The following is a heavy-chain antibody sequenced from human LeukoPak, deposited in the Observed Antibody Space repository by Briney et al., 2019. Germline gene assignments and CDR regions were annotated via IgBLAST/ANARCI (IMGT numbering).Heavy chain of an antibody. V-gene: IGHV3-48*01. Sequence: GGSLRLSCAASGFTFSSYSMNWVRQAPGKGLEWVSYISSSSSTIYYADSVKGRFTISRDNAKNSLYLQMNSLRAEDTAVYYCARDQSGYGDYLYLDAFDIWGQGTMVTVSS. CDR3: ARDQSGYGDYLYLDAFDI. D-gene: IGHD4-17*01. CDR1: GFTFSSYS. J-gene: IGHJ3*02. CDR2: ISSSSSTI.